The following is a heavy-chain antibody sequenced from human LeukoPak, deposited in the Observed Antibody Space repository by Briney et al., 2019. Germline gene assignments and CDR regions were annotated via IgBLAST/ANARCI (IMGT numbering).Heavy chain of an antibody. CDR2: IIPIFGTA. D-gene: IGHD3-3*01. J-gene: IGHJ4*02. CDR1: GGTFSSYA. V-gene: IGHV1-69*13. CDR3: ARDTRPYYDFWSGYWGLDFGD. Sequence: ASVKVSCKASGGTFSSYAISWVRQAPGQGLEWMGGIIPIFGTANYAQKFQGRVTITADESTSTAYMELSSLRSEDTAVYYCARDTRPYYDFWSGYWGLDFGDWGQGTLVTVSS.